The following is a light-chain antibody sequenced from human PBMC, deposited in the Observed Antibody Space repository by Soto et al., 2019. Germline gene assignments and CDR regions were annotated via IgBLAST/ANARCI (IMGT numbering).Light chain of an antibody. V-gene: IGKV1-13*02. CDR3: QQYNSYSWT. CDR1: QGISSY. Sequence: AIHLTQSPSSLSASVRDRVPITCRSSQGISSYLAWYQQKPGKAPKLLIYDASSLESGVPSRFSGSGSGTEFTLTISSLQPDDFATYYCQQYNSYSWTFGQGTKVDIK. CDR2: DAS. J-gene: IGKJ1*01.